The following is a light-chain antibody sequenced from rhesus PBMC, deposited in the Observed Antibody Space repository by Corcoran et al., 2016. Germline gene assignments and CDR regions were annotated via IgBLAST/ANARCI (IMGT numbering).Light chain of an antibody. V-gene: IGKV1-37*01. Sequence: DIQMTQSPSSLSASVGDRVTITCRASQGISSYLAWYQQKPGKAPKPLIYYASNLESGVPSRFRGSGSGTEFTLTISSLQPEDFATYYCQQYNTLPWTFGQGTKVEIK. CDR1: QGISSY. J-gene: IGKJ1*01. CDR3: QQYNTLPWT. CDR2: YAS.